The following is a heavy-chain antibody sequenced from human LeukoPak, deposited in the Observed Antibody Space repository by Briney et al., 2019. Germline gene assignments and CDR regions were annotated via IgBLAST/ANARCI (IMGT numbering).Heavy chain of an antibody. Sequence: GGSLRLSCAASGFTFSSYGMHWVRQAPGKGLEWVAFIRYDGSNKYYADSVKGRFTISRDNSKNTLYLQMNSLRAEDTAVYYCAKDRTMVRGRRFDYWGQGTLVTVSS. CDR3: AKDRTMVRGRRFDY. V-gene: IGHV3-30*02. CDR1: GFTFSSYG. J-gene: IGHJ4*02. D-gene: IGHD3-10*01. CDR2: IRYDGSNK.